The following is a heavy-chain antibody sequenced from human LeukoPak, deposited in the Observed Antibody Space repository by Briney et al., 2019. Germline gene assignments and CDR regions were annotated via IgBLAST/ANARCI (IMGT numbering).Heavy chain of an antibody. CDR1: GRTFRSYA. D-gene: IGHD3-16*01. CDR3: ARSASPAIMVAGGTHDY. J-gene: IGHJ4*02. CDR2: TIPIFGTA. V-gene: IGHV1-69*13. Sequence: AAVKVPCQASGRTFRSYAISSVRQAPAQGLEWMGGTIPIFGTANYAQKFQGRVTITADESTSTAYMELSSLRSEDTVVYYCARSASPAIMVAGGTHDYWGQGTLVTVSS.